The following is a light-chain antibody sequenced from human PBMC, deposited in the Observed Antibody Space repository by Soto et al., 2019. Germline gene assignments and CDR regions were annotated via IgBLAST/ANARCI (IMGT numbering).Light chain of an antibody. V-gene: IGKV3-20*01. CDR2: GAS. Sequence: EIVLTQSPGTLSLSPGERATLSCRASQSVSSSYLAWYQQKPGQAPRLLIYGASSRATGIPDRFSGSGSGTDFTLTISRLEPEDFAVYYWQQYGSPASFGGGTKVEIK. CDR1: QSVSSSY. J-gene: IGKJ4*01. CDR3: QQYGSPAS.